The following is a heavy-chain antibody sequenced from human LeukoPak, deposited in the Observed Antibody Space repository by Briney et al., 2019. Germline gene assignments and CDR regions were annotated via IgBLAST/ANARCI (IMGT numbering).Heavy chain of an antibody. CDR3: ARGGQWGAVDYYYMDV. J-gene: IGHJ6*03. V-gene: IGHV3-23*01. CDR1: RFIFSNYA. D-gene: IGHD6-19*01. CDR2: ISGSGGST. Sequence: GGSLRLSCAASRFIFSNYAMTWVRQTPGKGLEWVSSISGSGGSTYYADSVKGRFTISRDNSKNTLYLQMNSLTVDASALYYCARGGQWGAVDYYYMDVWGKGTTVTVSS.